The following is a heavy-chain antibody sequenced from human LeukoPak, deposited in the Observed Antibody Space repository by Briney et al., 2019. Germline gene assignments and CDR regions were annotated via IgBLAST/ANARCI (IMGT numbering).Heavy chain of an antibody. CDR2: IYTSGST. Sequence: PSETLSLTCTVSGGSISSYYWSWIRQPPGKGLEWIGSIYTSGSTNYNTSLKSRVTMSVDTSKNKFSLKLSSVTAADTAVYYCARDREQLANYYYYYMDVWGKGTTVTVSS. V-gene: IGHV4-4*07. CDR3: ARDREQLANYYYYYMDV. CDR1: GGSISSYY. J-gene: IGHJ6*03. D-gene: IGHD6-6*01.